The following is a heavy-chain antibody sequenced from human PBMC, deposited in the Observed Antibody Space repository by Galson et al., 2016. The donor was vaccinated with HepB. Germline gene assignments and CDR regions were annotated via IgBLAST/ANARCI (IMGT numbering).Heavy chain of an antibody. CDR3: ARQYSSSSFYYGMDV. J-gene: IGHJ6*02. D-gene: IGHD6-6*01. CDR1: GDSVSSNSAT. CDR2: TYYRSKWYN. V-gene: IGHV6-1*01. Sequence: CDISGDSVSSNSATWNWIRQSPSRGLEWLGRTYYRSKWYNDYAVSVKSRVTINPDTSTNQCSLHLNSVTPEDTTVYYCARQYSSSSFYYGMDVWGQGTTVTVSS.